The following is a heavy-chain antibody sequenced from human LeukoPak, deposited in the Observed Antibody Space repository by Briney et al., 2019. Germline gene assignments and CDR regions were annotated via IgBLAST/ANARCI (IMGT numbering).Heavy chain of an antibody. CDR1: GFTFSTYW. D-gene: IGHD5-24*01. CDR3: ANGDGFDY. V-gene: IGHV3-7*01. J-gene: IGHJ4*02. CDR2: IKQDGSET. Sequence: GGSLRLSCATSGFTFSTYWMSWVRQAPGKGLEWVANIKQDGSETYYADSVKGRFTIFRDNAKNSLYLQMDSLGVEDTAVYYCANGDGFDYWGQGTLVIVSS.